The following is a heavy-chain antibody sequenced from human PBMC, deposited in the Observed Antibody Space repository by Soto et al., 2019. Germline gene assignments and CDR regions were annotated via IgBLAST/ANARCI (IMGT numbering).Heavy chain of an antibody. V-gene: IGHV4-39*01. CDR3: ARHPSDFWFDP. Sequence: PSETLSLTCSVSGGSISSSSYFWGWIRQPPGKGLEWIGSIYYSGSTYYNPSLKSRFTVSVDTSKNQFSLKLSSVTAADTAVYYCARHPSDFWFDPWGQGTLVTVSS. CDR1: GGSISSSSYF. CDR2: IYYSGST. J-gene: IGHJ5*02. D-gene: IGHD2-21*02.